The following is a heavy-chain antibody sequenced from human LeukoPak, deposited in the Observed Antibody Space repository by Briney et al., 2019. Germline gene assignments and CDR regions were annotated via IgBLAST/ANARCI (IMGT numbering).Heavy chain of an antibody. CDR2: IHYRGST. Sequence: SETLSLTCTVSGGSISSSSNYWGWIRQSPGEGLEWIGYIHYRGSTNYNPSLKSRVTISVDTSKNQFSLKLSSLTAADTAVYYCARSVLGYSYGLHIDYWGQGTLVTVSS. CDR3: ARSVLGYSYGLHIDY. V-gene: IGHV4-61*05. J-gene: IGHJ4*02. CDR1: GGSISSSSNY. D-gene: IGHD5-18*01.